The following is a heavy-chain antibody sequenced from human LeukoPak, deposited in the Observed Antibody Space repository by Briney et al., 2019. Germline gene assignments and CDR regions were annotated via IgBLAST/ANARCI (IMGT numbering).Heavy chain of an antibody. J-gene: IGHJ5*02. Sequence: SETLSLTCAAYGGSLSGYYWSWIRQPPGKGLEWIGEINHSGSTNYNPSLKSRVTISVDTSKTQFSLKLSSVTTADTAAYYCPRVHERNSFDPCGQGTLVTVSS. CDR2: INHSGST. CDR1: GGSLSGYY. CDR3: PRVHERNSFDP. V-gene: IGHV4-34*01.